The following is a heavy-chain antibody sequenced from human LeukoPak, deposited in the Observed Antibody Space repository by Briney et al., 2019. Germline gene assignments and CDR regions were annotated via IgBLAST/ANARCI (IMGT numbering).Heavy chain of an antibody. CDR3: ARGEGGSYYDFDY. J-gene: IGHJ4*02. CDR1: GGSFSGYY. Sequence: SETLSFTCAVYGGSFSGYYWSWIRQPPGKGLEWIGEINHSGSTNYNPSLKSRVTISVDTSKNQFSLKLSSVTAADTAVYYCARGEGGSYYDFDYWGQGTLVTVSS. D-gene: IGHD1-26*01. CDR2: INHSGST. V-gene: IGHV4-34*01.